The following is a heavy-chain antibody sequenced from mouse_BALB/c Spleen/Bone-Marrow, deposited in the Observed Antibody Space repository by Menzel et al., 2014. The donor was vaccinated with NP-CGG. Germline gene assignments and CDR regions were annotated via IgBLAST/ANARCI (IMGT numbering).Heavy chain of an antibody. Sequence: EVHLVESGGGLVQPGGSMKLSCDASGFTFSNYWMNWVRQSPEKGLEWVAEIRLKSNNSPTHYAESVKGRFTISRDESKSSVYLQMNNLRTEDTGIYYCTSGNPFVYWGQGTLVIVSA. CDR2: IRLKSNNSPT. J-gene: IGHJ3*01. V-gene: IGHV6-6*02. D-gene: IGHD2-1*01. CDR3: TSGNPFVY. CDR1: GFTFSNYW.